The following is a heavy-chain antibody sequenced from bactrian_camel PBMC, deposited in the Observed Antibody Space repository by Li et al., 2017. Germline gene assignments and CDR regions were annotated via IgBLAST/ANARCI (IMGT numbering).Heavy chain of an antibody. V-gene: IGHV3S53*01. D-gene: IGHD2*01. CDR3: AAAAVGQWSCSWPASGGYSV. CDR1: GFTHYC. Sequence: HVQLVESGGGSVQAGGSLRLSCKASGFTHYCMAWFRQVPGKEREGVAALSGTAISYDDSVKGRSTLSKDNAKNILYLQMNNLEPEDTALYYCAAAAVGQWSCSWPASGGYSVCGQGTQVTVS. CDR2: LSGTAI. J-gene: IGHJ4*01.